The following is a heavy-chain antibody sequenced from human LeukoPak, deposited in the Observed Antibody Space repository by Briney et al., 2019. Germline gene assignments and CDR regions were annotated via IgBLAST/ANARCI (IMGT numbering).Heavy chain of an antibody. V-gene: IGHV3-48*01. Sequence: GGSLRLSCAASGFNFIDYSMNWVRQAPGEGLEWISYIGISSGNTKYADSVKGRFTISRDKARNSLYLQMNNLRVEDTAVYYCARDHRYAFDNWGHGTLVTVSS. CDR3: ARDHRYAFDN. CDR2: IGISSGNT. J-gene: IGHJ4*01. D-gene: IGHD5-12*01. CDR1: GFNFIDYS.